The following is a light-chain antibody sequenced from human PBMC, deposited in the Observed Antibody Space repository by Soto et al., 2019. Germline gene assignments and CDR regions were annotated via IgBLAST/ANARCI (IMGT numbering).Light chain of an antibody. Sequence: EIVLTQSPATLSLSPGERATLSCRASQSVSSNLAWYQQKPGQPPRLLIYGASTRATGVPARFSGSGSGTDFTLTISSLEPEDFAVYYCHQRSNWPPDTFGQGTRLEIK. J-gene: IGKJ5*01. CDR2: GAS. V-gene: IGKV3-11*01. CDR3: HQRSNWPPDT. CDR1: QSVSSN.